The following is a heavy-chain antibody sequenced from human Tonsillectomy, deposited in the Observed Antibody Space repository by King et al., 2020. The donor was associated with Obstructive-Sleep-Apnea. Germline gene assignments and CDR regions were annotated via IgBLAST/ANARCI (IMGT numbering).Heavy chain of an antibody. CDR3: TGPPAETAADPFEY. D-gene: IGHD6-25*01. J-gene: IGHJ4*01. CDR1: GFSFGTNW. V-gene: IGHV3-74*01. CDR2: INSDGRTT. Sequence: VQLVESGGGLVQPGGSLRLSCTASGFSFGTNWMHWVRQLPGQGLEWVSQINSDGRTTAYADSVKGRFTISRDNAKNTVYLQMSSLRADDTAVYYCTGPPAETAADPFEYWGHGTLVTVSS.